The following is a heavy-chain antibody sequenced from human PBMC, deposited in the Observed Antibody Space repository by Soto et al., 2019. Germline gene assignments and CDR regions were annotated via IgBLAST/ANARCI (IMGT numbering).Heavy chain of an antibody. V-gene: IGHV3-30*18. D-gene: IGHD1-26*01. CDR1: GFTFSSYG. Sequence: QVQLVESGGGVVQPGRSLRLSCVASGFTFSSYGMHWVRQAPGKGLEWVAIISYDGSNTYYADSVKGRFTISRDNSKKTMYMQLNSLRAEDTCVYYCAKEGGLSGSYYISSSYYFDYWGQGTLVTVSS. CDR2: ISYDGSNT. J-gene: IGHJ4*02. CDR3: AKEGGLSGSYYISSSYYFDY.